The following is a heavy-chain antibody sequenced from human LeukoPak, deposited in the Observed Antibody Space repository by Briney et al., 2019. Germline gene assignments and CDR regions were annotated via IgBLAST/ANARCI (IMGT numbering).Heavy chain of an antibody. CDR1: GGFFSGFY. Sequence: SETLSLTCAVYGGFFSGFYWSWMRQPPGKGLEWIGEIKHSGSTNYNPSLKSRVTISVDTSKNQFSLKLSSVTAADTAVYYCARALSLMDHDPWGQGTLVTVSS. CDR3: ARALSLMDHDP. D-gene: IGHD2-2*03. V-gene: IGHV4-34*01. CDR2: IKHSGST. J-gene: IGHJ5*02.